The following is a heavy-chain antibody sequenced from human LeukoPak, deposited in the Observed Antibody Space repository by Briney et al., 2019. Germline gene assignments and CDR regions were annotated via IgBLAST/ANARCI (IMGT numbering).Heavy chain of an antibody. V-gene: IGHV4-59*01. D-gene: IGHD3-22*01. Sequence: PSETLSLTCTVSGGSISSYYWSWIRQPPGKGLEWIGYIYYSGSTNYNPSLKSRVTISVDTSRNQFSLKLSSVTAADTVVYYCARGGGHYDSSGYYYVFDAFDIWGQGTMVTVSS. J-gene: IGHJ3*02. CDR2: IYYSGST. CDR3: ARGGGHYDSSGYYYVFDAFDI. CDR1: GGSISSYY.